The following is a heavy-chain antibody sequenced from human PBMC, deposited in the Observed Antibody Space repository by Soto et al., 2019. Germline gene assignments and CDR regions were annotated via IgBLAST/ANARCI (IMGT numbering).Heavy chain of an antibody. CDR3: AKVFRSSITCHGAFDI. D-gene: IGHD2-2*01. V-gene: IGHV3-23*01. CDR2: ISVSGDST. CDR1: GFTFNSHV. J-gene: IGHJ3*02. Sequence: EVELLDSGGGLVQPGGSLRLSCAASGFTFNSHVMSWVRQAPGKGLEWVSSISVSGDSTYYVDSVKGRFTISRDNSKNTLYLQMNSLRAEDTAVYYCAKVFRSSITCHGAFDIWGQGTMVTVSS.